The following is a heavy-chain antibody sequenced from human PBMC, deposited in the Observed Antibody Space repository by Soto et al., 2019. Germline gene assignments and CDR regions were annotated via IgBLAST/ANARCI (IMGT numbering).Heavy chain of an antibody. Sequence: QITLKESGPSLVRPTETLTLTCTFSGFSLITGVGVGWVRQPPGKALEWLAVIFWDKNDYYRPSLQTRVTISKDTSEHQVVLTLTNMDSEDTATYVCSTIYRSWSRGRYFHSWGQGTLVTASS. CDR1: GFSLITGVG. J-gene: IGHJ4*02. CDR2: IFWDKND. V-gene: IGHV2-5*02. CDR3: STIYRSWSRGRYFHS. D-gene: IGHD1-26*01.